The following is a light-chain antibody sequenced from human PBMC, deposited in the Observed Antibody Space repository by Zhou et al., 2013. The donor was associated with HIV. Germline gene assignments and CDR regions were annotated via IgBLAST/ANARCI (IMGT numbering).Light chain of an antibody. CDR1: QSLSSY. V-gene: IGKV3-11*01. CDR3: QQRTNWLGT. CDR2: DTS. Sequence: EVVLTQSPATLSLSPGERATLSCRASQSLSSYLAWYQQKPGQAPRLLIHDTSYRAAGIPARSSGSGSETNFTLTITSLEPEDFAVYYCQQRTNWLGTFGQGTTVEVK. J-gene: IGKJ1*01.